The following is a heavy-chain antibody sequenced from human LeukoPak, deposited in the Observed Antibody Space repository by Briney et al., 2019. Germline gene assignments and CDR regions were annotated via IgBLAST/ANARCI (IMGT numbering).Heavy chain of an antibody. Sequence: GGSLRLSCAAFGFTFNIYGMHWVRQAPGKGLEWVAFIRFDGSNQYYADSVRGRFTVSRDNSKYTLYLQMNSLRAEDTAVYYCAKATAVAGYWGQGTLVTVSS. CDR1: GFTFNIYG. V-gene: IGHV3-30*02. J-gene: IGHJ4*02. CDR3: AKATAVAGY. D-gene: IGHD6-19*01. CDR2: IRFDGSNQ.